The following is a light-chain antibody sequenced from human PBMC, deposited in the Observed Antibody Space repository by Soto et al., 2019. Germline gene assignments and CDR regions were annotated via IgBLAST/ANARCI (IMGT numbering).Light chain of an antibody. CDR1: SSNIGSNY. CDR3: AAWDDSLSGYV. J-gene: IGLJ1*01. Sequence: QSLLTQPPSASGTPGQRVTISCSGSSSNIGSNYVYWYQQLPGTAPKLLIYRNNQRPSGVPDRFSGSKSGTSASLAISGLGSEDEADYYCAAWDDSLSGYVFGTGTKLTVL. V-gene: IGLV1-47*01. CDR2: RNN.